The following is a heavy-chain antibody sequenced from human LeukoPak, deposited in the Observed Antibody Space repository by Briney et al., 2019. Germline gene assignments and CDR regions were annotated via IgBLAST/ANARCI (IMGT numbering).Heavy chain of an antibody. V-gene: IGHV3-7*01. CDR2: IKQDGSEK. CDR1: GFTFSSYW. D-gene: IGHD2-15*01. CDR3: ARDVLVAASNWFDP. J-gene: IGHJ5*02. Sequence: GSLRLSCAASGFTFSSYWMSWVRQAPGKGLEWVANIKQDGSEKYYVDSVKGRFTISRDNAKNSLYLQMNSLRAEDTAVYYCARDVLVAASNWFDPWGQGTLVTVSS.